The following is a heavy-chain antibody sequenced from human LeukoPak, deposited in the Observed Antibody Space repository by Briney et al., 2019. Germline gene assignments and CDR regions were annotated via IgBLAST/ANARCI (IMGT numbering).Heavy chain of an antibody. Sequence: GGPLRLSCAASGFTFSSYGMHWVRQAPGKGLEWVAVIWYDGSNKYYADSVKGRFTISRDNSKNTLYLQMNSLRAEDTAVYYCARDKADRYYYDSSGYTAFDIWGQGALGSVSS. CDR1: GFTFSSYG. V-gene: IGHV3-33*01. CDR2: IWYDGSNK. D-gene: IGHD3-22*01. CDR3: ARDKADRYYYDSSGYTAFDI. J-gene: IGHJ3*02.